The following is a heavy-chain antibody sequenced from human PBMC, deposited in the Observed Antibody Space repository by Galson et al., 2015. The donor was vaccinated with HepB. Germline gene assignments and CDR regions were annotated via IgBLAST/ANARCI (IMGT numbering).Heavy chain of an antibody. CDR2: ITSSGNTK. D-gene: IGHD3-16*01. CDR1: GFTFRDYD. J-gene: IGHJ4*02. V-gene: IGHV3-11*01. Sequence: SLRLSCAASGFTFRDYDMNWVRQAPGKGLEWVSYITSSGNTKFYADSVKGRFIVSRDNAKNTLYLHMNSLRAEDSAVYYCARSLGGSILDHWGQGTLVFVSS. CDR3: ARSLGGSILDH.